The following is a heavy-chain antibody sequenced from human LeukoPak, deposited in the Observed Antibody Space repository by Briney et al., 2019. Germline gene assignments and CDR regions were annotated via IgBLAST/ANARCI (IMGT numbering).Heavy chain of an antibody. J-gene: IGHJ4*02. D-gene: IGHD1-26*01. V-gene: IGHV3-53*01. CDR2: IYSGGST. Sequence: GGSLRLSCAASGFTVSSNYMSWVRQAPGKGLEWVSVIYSGGSTYYADSVKGRFTISRDNSKNTLYLQMNSLRAEDTAVYFCAKGGEVGITGYFDYWGQGTLVTVSS. CDR3: AKGGEVGITGYFDY. CDR1: GFTVSSNY.